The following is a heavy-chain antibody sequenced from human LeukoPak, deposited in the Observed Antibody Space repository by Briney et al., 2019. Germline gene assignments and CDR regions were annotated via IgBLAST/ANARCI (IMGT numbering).Heavy chain of an antibody. J-gene: IGHJ3*02. Sequence: GGSLRLSCVASGFTFGSYDMNWVRQASGKGLEWVSGIGIAGDTYYPGSVKGRFTVSREDAKNSLYLQMNSLRAEDTAVYYCAREITPMGAGFDAFDIWGRGTMVTVSS. D-gene: IGHD3-16*01. V-gene: IGHV3-13*01. CDR2: IGIAGDT. CDR1: GFTFGSYD. CDR3: AREITPMGAGFDAFDI.